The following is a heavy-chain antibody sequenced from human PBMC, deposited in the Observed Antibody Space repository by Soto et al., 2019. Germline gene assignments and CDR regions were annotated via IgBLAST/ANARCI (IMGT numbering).Heavy chain of an antibody. CDR3: ARDENGSGTPTGFAFDI. CDR2: IIPILGIA. V-gene: IGHV1-69*04. D-gene: IGHD3-10*01. J-gene: IGHJ3*02. CDR1: GGTFSSYT. Sequence: SVKVSCKAPGGTFSSYTISCVRQAPGQGLEWMGRIIPILGIANYAQKFQGRVTITADKSTSTAYMELSSLRSEDTAVYYCARDENGSGTPTGFAFDIWGQGTMVTVSS.